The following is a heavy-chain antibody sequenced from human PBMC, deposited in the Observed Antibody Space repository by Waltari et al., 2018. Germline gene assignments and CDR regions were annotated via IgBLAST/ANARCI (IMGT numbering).Heavy chain of an antibody. CDR3: ARDRWEQAIDY. J-gene: IGHJ4*02. D-gene: IGHD1-26*01. V-gene: IGHV3-23*01. CDR2: ISGSGGST. Sequence: EVQLLESGGGLVQPGGSLRLSCAASGFTFSSYAMSWVRQAPGKGLEGVSAISGSGGSTYYADSVKGRFTISRDNAKNSLYLQMNSLRAEDTAVYYCARDRWEQAIDYWGQGTLVTVSS. CDR1: GFTFSSYA.